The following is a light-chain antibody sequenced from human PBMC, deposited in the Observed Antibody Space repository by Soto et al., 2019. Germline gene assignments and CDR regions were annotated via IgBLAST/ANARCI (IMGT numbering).Light chain of an antibody. J-gene: IGLJ2*01. Sequence: QSALTQPASVSGSPGQSITISCTGTSSDVGSYKYVSWYLQYPGKAPKLLIYDVSNRPSGVSNRFSGSKSGNTASLTISGFQAEDEADYFCSSYTTSSNVIFGGGTKVTVL. CDR3: SSYTTSSNVI. V-gene: IGLV2-14*03. CDR1: SSDVGSYKY. CDR2: DVS.